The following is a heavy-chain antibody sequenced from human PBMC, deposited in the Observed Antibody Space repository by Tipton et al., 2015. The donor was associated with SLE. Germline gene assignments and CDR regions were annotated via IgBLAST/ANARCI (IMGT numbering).Heavy chain of an antibody. J-gene: IGHJ5*02. Sequence: LRLSCAVYGGSFSGYYWSWIRQSPGKGLEWIGDINHSGSTNYNPSLKSRVTISVDTSKNQVSLRLSSVTAADTAVYYCARQGEFSHSTGFWFDPWGQGTPVTVSS. V-gene: IGHV4-34*01. CDR1: GGSFSGYY. D-gene: IGHD3-16*01. CDR2: INHSGST. CDR3: ARQGEFSHSTGFWFDP.